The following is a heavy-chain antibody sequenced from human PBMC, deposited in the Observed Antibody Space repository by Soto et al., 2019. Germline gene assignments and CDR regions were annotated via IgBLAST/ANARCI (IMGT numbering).Heavy chain of an antibody. V-gene: IGHV1-3*01. CDR2: INGGSGNT. D-gene: IGHD2-2*01. Sequence: GASVKVSCKASGYTFTTYTINWVRQAPGQRLEWMGWINGGSGNTKYSQKFQGRVTITRDTSASTVYMELSSLRYEDTAVYYCAGPRRYCSSTSCYFPFDCWGQVTQATASS. CDR3: AGPRRYCSSTSCYFPFDC. CDR1: GYTFTTYT. J-gene: IGHJ4*02.